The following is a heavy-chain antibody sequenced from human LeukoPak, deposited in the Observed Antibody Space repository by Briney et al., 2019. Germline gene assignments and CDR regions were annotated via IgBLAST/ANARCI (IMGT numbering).Heavy chain of an antibody. CDR1: GYTFTGYY. J-gene: IGHJ4*02. Sequence: ASVKVSCKASGYTFTGYYMHWVRQAPGQGLEWMGWINPNSGGTNYAQKFQGRVTMTRDTSISTAYMELSRLRSDDTAVYYCARGLSRPTYYYDSSGSPGFDYWGQGTLVTVSS. CDR2: INPNSGGT. CDR3: ARGLSRPTYYYDSSGSPGFDY. D-gene: IGHD3-22*01. V-gene: IGHV1-2*02.